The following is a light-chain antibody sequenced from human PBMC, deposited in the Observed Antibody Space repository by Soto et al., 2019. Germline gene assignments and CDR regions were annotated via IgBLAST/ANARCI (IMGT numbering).Light chain of an antibody. CDR2: DAS. V-gene: IGKV3-11*01. CDR3: QQYGSSGT. J-gene: IGKJ1*01. Sequence: EIVLTQSPATLSLSPGEGATLSCRASQSVSSYLAWYQQKPGQAPRLLIYDASNRATGIPARFSGSGSGTDFTLTISSLEPEDFAVYYCQQYGSSGTFGQGTKVDIK. CDR1: QSVSSY.